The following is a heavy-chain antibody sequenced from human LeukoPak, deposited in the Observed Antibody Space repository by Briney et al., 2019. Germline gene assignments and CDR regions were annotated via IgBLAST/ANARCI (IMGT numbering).Heavy chain of an antibody. CDR3: ARRRGYCSGGSCTYYFDY. D-gene: IGHD2-15*01. J-gene: IGHJ4*02. V-gene: IGHV4-34*01. CDR2: INHSGST. CDR1: GGSFSGYY. Sequence: SETLSLTCAVYGGSFSGYYWSWIRQPPGKGLEWIGEINHSGSTNYNPSLKSRVTISVDTSKNQFSLKLSSVTAADTAVYYCARRRGYCSGGSCTYYFDYWGQGTLVTVSS.